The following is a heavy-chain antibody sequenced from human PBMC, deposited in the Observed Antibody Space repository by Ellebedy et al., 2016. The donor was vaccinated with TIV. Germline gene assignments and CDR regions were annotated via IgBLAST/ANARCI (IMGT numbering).Heavy chain of an antibody. CDR1: GGSISSYY. J-gene: IGHJ4*02. D-gene: IGHD3-22*01. V-gene: IGHV4-59*01. Sequence: MPSETLSLTCTVSGGSISSYYWSWIRQPPGKGLEWIGYIYYSGSTNYNPSLKSRVTISVDTSKNQFSLKLSSVTAADTAVYYCARGGYYDSSGYYYWGQGTLVTVSS. CDR2: IYYSGST. CDR3: ARGGYYDSSGYYY.